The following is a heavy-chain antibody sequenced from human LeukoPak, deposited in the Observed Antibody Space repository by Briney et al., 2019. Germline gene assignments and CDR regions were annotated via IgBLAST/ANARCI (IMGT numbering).Heavy chain of an antibody. Sequence: GGSLRLSCAASGFTFSSYAMHWVRQAPGKGLEWVAVISYDGSNKYYADSVKGRFTISRDNSKNTLYLQMNSLRAEDTAVYYCARAHCSGGSCYLYYFDYWGQGTLVTVSS. CDR1: GFTFSSYA. V-gene: IGHV3-30-3*01. J-gene: IGHJ4*02. D-gene: IGHD2-15*01. CDR2: ISYDGSNK. CDR3: ARAHCSGGSCYLYYFDY.